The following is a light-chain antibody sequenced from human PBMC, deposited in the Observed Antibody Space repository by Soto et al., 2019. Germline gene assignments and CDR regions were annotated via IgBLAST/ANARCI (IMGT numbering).Light chain of an antibody. CDR2: EGS. V-gene: IGLV2-23*03. J-gene: IGLJ1*01. Sequence: QSVLTQPASVSASPGQSITSSCTGTSSDVGSYNLVSWYQQHPGKAPKLMIYEGSKRPSGVSNRFSGSKSGNTASLTISGLQAEDEADYYCCSYAGSSTVFGTGTKVAV. CDR3: CSYAGSSTV. CDR1: SSDVGSYNL.